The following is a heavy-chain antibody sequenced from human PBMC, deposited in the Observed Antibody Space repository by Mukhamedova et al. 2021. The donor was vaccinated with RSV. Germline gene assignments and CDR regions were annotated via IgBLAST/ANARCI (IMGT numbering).Heavy chain of an antibody. J-gene: IGHJ4*02. Sequence: VRQAPGKGLEWVGRIKTKAQGGTTDYAAPVKGRFTISRDDSKNTVYLQMNSLKTEDTAMYYCYDHSYWGQGTLVTVSS. CDR3: YDHSY. CDR2: IKTKAQGGTT. V-gene: IGHV3-15*01. D-gene: IGHD1-1*01.